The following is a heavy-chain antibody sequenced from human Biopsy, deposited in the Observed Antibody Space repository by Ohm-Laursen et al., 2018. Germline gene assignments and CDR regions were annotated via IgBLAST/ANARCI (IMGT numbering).Heavy chain of an antibody. CDR2: TYYRSTWYN. CDR1: GDSVSNKDAA. D-gene: IGHD1-1*01. Sequence: SETLSLTCAISGDSVSNKDAAWDWIRQSPSRGLEWLGRTYYRSTWYNDYAISVRGRITINPDTFKNQVSLQLNSMTPEDTGVYYCARETPTGIPFNYFDLWGQGTLVTVSS. V-gene: IGHV6-1*01. CDR3: ARETPTGIPFNYFDL. J-gene: IGHJ5*02.